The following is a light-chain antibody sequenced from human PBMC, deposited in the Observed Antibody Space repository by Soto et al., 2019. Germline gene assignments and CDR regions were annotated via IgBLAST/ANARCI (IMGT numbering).Light chain of an antibody. V-gene: IGLV2-18*02. J-gene: IGLJ1*01. Sequence: QSALTQPPSVSGSPGQSVTISCTGTSSDVGSYNRVSWYQQPPGTAPKLMIYEVINRPSGIPDRFSGSKSGNTASLTISGLQAEDEANYYSSSYTSSSSFVFGTGTKVTVL. CDR1: SSDVGSYNR. CDR2: EVI. CDR3: SSYTSSSSFV.